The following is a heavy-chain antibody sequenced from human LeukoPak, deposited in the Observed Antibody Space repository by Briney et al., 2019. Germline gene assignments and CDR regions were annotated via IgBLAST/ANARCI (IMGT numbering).Heavy chain of an antibody. CDR1: GGSISSYY. CDR3: ARASSSSWYKNFIYYYYYYMDV. J-gene: IGHJ6*03. D-gene: IGHD6-13*01. Sequence: PSETLSLTCTVSGGSISSYYWSWIRQPPGKGLEWIGYFYYSGSTNYNPSLKSRVTISVDTSKNQFSLKLSSVTAADTAVYYCARASSSSWYKNFIYYYYYYMDVWGKGTTVTISS. CDR2: FYYSGST. V-gene: IGHV4-59*01.